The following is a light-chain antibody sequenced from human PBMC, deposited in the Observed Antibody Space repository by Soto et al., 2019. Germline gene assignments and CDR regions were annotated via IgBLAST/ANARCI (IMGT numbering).Light chain of an antibody. J-gene: IGLJ3*02. Sequence: QSVLTQPASVSGSPGQSITISCTGTNRDVGAYKYVSWYQHHPGTAPKLILYEVSNRPSGVSDRFSGSRSGTSTSLTISGLQSEDEADYYCVAWDDSLSGWVFGGGTKLTVL. CDR2: EVS. V-gene: IGLV2-14*01. CDR3: VAWDDSLSGWV. CDR1: NRDVGAYKY.